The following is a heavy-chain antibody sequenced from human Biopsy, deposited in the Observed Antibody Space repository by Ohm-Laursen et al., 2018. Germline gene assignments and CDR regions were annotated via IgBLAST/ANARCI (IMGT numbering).Heavy chain of an antibody. J-gene: IGHJ4*02. V-gene: IGHV3-23*01. CDR3: ARHGVYGDLRMDY. CDR1: GFNFDSYA. D-gene: IGHD4-17*01. Sequence: GSLRLSCTASGFNFDSYAMTWVRQAPGRGLECVSVISGSGAYTYYADSVKGRFTISRDNSKNTLYLQMNSLRVEDTAVYYCARHGVYGDLRMDYWGQGTLVTVSS. CDR2: ISGSGAYT.